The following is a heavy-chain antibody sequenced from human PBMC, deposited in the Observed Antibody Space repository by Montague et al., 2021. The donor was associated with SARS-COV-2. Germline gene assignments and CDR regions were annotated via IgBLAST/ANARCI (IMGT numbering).Heavy chain of an antibody. D-gene: IGHD2-15*01. V-gene: IGHV4-39*01. CDR2: IHYGGGT. J-gene: IGHJ4*02. CDR1: GGSISSGSYY. Sequence: SETLSLTCTVSGGSISSGSYYWSWIRQPPGGGLEWIATIHYGGGTYYNLSLQSRVDISVDTSQNQLSLTLASVTAADTAVYYCAKLGYCRGGACFRGGFEFWGQGILVPVSS. CDR3: AKLGYCRGGACFRGGFEF.